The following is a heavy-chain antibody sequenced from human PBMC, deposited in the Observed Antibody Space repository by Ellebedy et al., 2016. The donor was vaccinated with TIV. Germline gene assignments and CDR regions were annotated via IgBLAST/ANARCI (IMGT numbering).Heavy chain of an antibody. CDR2: ISYDGSNK. CDR1: GFTFSSYA. J-gene: IGHJ4*02. V-gene: IGHV3-30-3*01. D-gene: IGHD6-19*01. Sequence: GGSLRLXXAASGFTFSSYAMHWVRQAPGKGLEWVAVISYDGSNKYYADSVKGRFTISRDNSKNTLYLQMNSLRAEDTAVYYCARGMAGTGGYWGQGTLVTVSS. CDR3: ARGMAGTGGY.